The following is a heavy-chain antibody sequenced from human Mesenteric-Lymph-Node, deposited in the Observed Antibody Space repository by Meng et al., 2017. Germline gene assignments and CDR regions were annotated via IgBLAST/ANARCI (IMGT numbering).Heavy chain of an antibody. Sequence: EVELVEAGGGVARPGGSLRLSCVASGFTFDDYAMSWVRQVPGKGLEWVSGITWNGGRTSYADSVKGRFTISRDNAKNSLYLQMNSLRGEDTAFYYCARGTATPEYWGQGTLVTVSS. CDR2: ITWNGGRT. CDR3: ARGTATPEY. V-gene: IGHV3-20*04. CDR1: GFTFDDYA. J-gene: IGHJ4*02. D-gene: IGHD4-17*01.